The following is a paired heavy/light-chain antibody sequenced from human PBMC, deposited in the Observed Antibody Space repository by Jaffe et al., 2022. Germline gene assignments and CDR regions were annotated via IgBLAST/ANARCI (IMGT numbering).Light chain of an antibody. Sequence: DIQLTQSPSFLSASVGDRVTITCRASQGISSYLAWYQQKPGKAPKLLIYAASTLQSGVPSRFSGSGSGTEFTLTISSLQPEDFATYYCQQLNSYPPKFTFGPGTKVDIK. J-gene: IGKJ3*01. V-gene: IGKV1-9*01. CDR1: QGISSY. CDR3: QQLNSYPPKFT. CDR2: AAS.
Heavy chain of an antibody. CDR3: ARIRRYYYDSSGYYPTDAFDI. CDR1: GFSLSTSGMC. V-gene: IGHV2-70*20. Sequence: QVTLRESGPALVKPTQTLTLTCTFSGFSLSTSGMCVSWVRQPPGKALEWLALIDWDDDKYYSTSLKTRLTISKDTSKNQVVLTMTNMDPVDTATYYCARIRRYYYDSSGYYPTDAFDIWGQGTMVTVSS. J-gene: IGHJ3*02. D-gene: IGHD3-22*01. CDR2: IDWDDDK.